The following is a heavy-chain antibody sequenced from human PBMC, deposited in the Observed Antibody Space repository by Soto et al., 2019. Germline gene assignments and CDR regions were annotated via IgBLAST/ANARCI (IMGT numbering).Heavy chain of an antibody. V-gene: IGHV3-23*01. CDR3: ASAAREYYCYGMDV. CDR1: GFTFSSYA. CDR2: ISGSGGST. J-gene: IGHJ6*02. Sequence: EVQLLESGGGLVQPGGSLRLSCAASGFTFSSYAMSWVRQAPGKGLEWVSGISGSGGSTYYADSVKGRFTISRDNSKNPWYLQMNSLRAEDTAVYYYASAAREYYCYGMDVWGQGTTVTVSS.